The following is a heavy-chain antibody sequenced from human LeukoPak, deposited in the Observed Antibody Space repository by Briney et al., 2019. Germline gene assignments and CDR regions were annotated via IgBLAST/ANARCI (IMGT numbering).Heavy chain of an antibody. CDR1: GFTYSSYW. D-gene: IGHD2-15*01. J-gene: IGHJ6*02. Sequence: GGSLRLSCAASGFTYSSYWMSWVRQVPGKGLEWVANIKQGGSEKYYVDSVKGRFTISRDNAKNSLYLQMNSLRAEDTAVYYCARYCSGGSCYHRDYYGMDVWGQGTTVTVSS. CDR3: ARYCSGGSCYHRDYYGMDV. V-gene: IGHV3-7*01. CDR2: IKQGGSEK.